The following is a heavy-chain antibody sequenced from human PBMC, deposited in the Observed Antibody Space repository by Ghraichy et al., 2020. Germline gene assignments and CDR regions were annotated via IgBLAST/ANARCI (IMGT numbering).Heavy chain of an antibody. CDR1: GFTFSSYS. CDR3: AREFNGDYYFDY. D-gene: IGHD4-17*01. V-gene: IGHV3-21*01. J-gene: IGHJ4*02. CDR2: ISSSSSSYI. Sequence: GGSLRLSCAASGFTFSSYSMNWVRQAPGKGLEWVSSISSSSSSYIYYADSVKGRFTISRDNAKNSLYLQMNSLRAEDTAVYYCAREFNGDYYFDYWGQGTLVTVSS.